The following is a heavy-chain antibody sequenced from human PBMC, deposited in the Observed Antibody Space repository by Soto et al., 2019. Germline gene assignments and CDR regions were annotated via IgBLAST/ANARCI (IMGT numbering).Heavy chain of an antibody. CDR3: ARLGAARPNYYGMDV. D-gene: IGHD6-6*01. CDR2: IYPGDSDT. J-gene: IGHJ6*02. CDR1: GYSFTSYW. Sequence: GESLKISCKGSGYSFTSYWIGWVRQMPGKGLEWMGIIYPGDSDTRYSPSFQGQVTISADKSISTAYLQWSSLKASDTAMYYCARLGAARPNYYGMDVWSQGTTVTVSS. V-gene: IGHV5-51*01.